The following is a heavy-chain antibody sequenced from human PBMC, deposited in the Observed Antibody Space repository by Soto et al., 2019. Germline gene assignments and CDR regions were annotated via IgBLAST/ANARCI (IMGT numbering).Heavy chain of an antibody. Sequence: GGSLRLSCAASGFTFSNYGMNWVRQAPGKGLEWVSSITTTIYIYYADSLKGRFTISIDNAKNSLYLQMNSLRAEDTAVYYCGRSFSTSPGVDYWGQGTLVTVSS. J-gene: IGHJ4*02. CDR1: GFTFSNYG. D-gene: IGHD2-2*01. CDR3: GRSFSTSPGVDY. V-gene: IGHV3-21*01. CDR2: ITTTIYI.